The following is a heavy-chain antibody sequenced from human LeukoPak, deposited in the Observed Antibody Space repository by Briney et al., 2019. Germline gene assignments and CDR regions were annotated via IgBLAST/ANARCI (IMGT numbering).Heavy chain of an antibody. V-gene: IGHV1-2*02. Sequence: ASVNVSCKASGYTFTGYYMHWVRQAPGQRLEWMGWINPNSGGTNYAQKFQGRVTMTRDTSISTAYMELSSLRSDDTAVYYCARDDVTTGGAIDYWGQGTLVTVSS. CDR1: GYTFTGYY. CDR2: INPNSGGT. J-gene: IGHJ4*02. CDR3: ARDDVTTGGAIDY. D-gene: IGHD4-17*01.